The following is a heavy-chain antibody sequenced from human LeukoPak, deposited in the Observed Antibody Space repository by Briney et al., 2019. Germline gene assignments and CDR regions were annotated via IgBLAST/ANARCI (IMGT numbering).Heavy chain of an antibody. V-gene: IGHV4-39*07. Sequence: SETLSLTCTVSGGSISSSSYYWGWIRQPPGKGLGWIGSIYYSGSTYYNPSLKSRVAISVDTSKNQFSLKLSSVTAADTAVYYCARGSVVVAARLDYWGQGTLVTVSS. CDR3: ARGSVVVAARLDY. CDR2: IYYSGST. J-gene: IGHJ4*02. CDR1: GGSISSSSYY. D-gene: IGHD2-15*01.